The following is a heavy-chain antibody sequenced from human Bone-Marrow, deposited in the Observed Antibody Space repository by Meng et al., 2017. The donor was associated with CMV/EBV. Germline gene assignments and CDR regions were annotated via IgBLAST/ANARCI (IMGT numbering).Heavy chain of an antibody. CDR2: ISSSSSYI. V-gene: IGHV3-21*01. Sequence: GESLKISCAASGFTFSSYSMNWVRQAPGKGLEWVSSISSSSSYIYYADSVKGRFTISRDNAKNSLYLQMNSLRAEDTAVYYCARGMVGVPAAIYPTLDYWGPGTLVTVSS. J-gene: IGHJ4*02. D-gene: IGHD2-2*01. CDR3: ARGMVGVPAAIYPTLDY. CDR1: GFTFSSYS.